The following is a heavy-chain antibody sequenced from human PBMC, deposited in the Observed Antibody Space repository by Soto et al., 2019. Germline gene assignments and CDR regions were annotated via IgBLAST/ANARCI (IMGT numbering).Heavy chain of an antibody. CDR1: GFTFSSYW. Sequence: EVQLVESGGGLVQPGGSLRLSCAASGFTFSSYWMSWVRQAPGKGLEWVANIKQDGSEKYYVDSVKGRFTISRDNAKNSLYLQMNSLRAEDTAVYYGARDIGGGSGSYYTYYYYYYMDVWGKGTTVTVSS. J-gene: IGHJ6*03. CDR3: ARDIGGGSGSYYTYYYYYYMDV. D-gene: IGHD3-10*01. V-gene: IGHV3-7*01. CDR2: IKQDGSEK.